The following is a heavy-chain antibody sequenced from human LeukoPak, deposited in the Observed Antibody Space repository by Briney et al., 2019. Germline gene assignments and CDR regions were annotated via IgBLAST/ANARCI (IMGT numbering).Heavy chain of an antibody. V-gene: IGHV3-11*06. D-gene: IGHD3-3*01. J-gene: IGHJ4*02. CDR1: GFTFSDYY. Sequence: PGGSLRLSCAASGFTFSDYYMSWIRQAPGKGLEWVSYISSRTSDTNYVDSVKGRFTISRDNARNSLYLQMNSLTAEDTAVYYCTRVGSFGSVDYWGQGTLVTVSS. CDR2: ISSRTSDT. CDR3: TRVGSFGSVDY.